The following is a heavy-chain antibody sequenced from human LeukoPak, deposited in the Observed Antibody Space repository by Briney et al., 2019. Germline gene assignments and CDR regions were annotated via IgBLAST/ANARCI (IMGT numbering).Heavy chain of an antibody. Sequence: SVKVSCKASGGTFSSYAISWVRQAPGQGLEWMGGIIPIFGTANYAQKFQGRVTITADESTSTAYMELSSLRSEDTAVYYCARGITMVRGVIISYYFDYWGQGTLVTVSS. CDR3: ARGITMVRGVIISYYFDY. D-gene: IGHD3-10*01. CDR1: GGTFSSYA. CDR2: IIPIFGTA. J-gene: IGHJ4*02. V-gene: IGHV1-69*13.